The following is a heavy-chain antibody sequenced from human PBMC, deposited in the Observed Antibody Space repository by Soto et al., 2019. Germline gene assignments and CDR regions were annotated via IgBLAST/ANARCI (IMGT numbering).Heavy chain of an antibody. Sequence: PGESLKISCAASGFTFSSYAMTWVRQAPGKGLEWVSTISGSGGTTYYADSVKGRFTVSRDNSNNTLFLQMNSLRAQDTAVYYCAKAIRGASGWFYFDCWGQGTLVTVSS. V-gene: IGHV3-23*01. D-gene: IGHD6-19*01. CDR1: GFTFSSYA. CDR3: AKAIRGASGWFYFDC. CDR2: ISGSGGTT. J-gene: IGHJ4*01.